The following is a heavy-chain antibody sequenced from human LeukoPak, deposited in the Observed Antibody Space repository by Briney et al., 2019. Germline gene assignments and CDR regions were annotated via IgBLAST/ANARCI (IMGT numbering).Heavy chain of an antibody. CDR1: GFTFSSYV. CDR2: ISGSGGGT. J-gene: IGHJ4*02. V-gene: IGHV3-23*01. CDR3: AKTTTGYSSGRYPGWPVDY. D-gene: IGHD6-19*01. Sequence: GGSLRLSCAASGFTFSSYVVSWVRQAPGKGLEWVSAISGSGGGTYYAESVKGRFTISRDNSKNTLYLQMNSLSTEDTAVYYCAKTTTGYSSGRYPGWPVDYWGQGTLVTVSS.